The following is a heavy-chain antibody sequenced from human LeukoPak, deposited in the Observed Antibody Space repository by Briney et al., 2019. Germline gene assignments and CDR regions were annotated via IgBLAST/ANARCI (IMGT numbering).Heavy chain of an antibody. Sequence: GGSLRLSCAASGFTFSNAWMNWVRQAPGKGLEWVGRIKSKTDGGTTDYAAPVKGRFTVSRDDSRNTLFLQMDSLKTEDTAVYYCSTTLAGLYYFDSWGQGTLATVSS. J-gene: IGHJ4*02. CDR3: STTLAGLYYFDS. CDR1: GFTFSNAW. V-gene: IGHV3-15*01. D-gene: IGHD6-19*01. CDR2: IKSKTDGGTT.